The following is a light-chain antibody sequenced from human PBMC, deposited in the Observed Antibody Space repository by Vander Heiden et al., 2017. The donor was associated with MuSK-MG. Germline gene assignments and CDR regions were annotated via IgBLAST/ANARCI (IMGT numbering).Light chain of an antibody. J-gene: IGLJ1*01. CDR2: EVS. CDR1: SSDVGGYNY. V-gene: IGLV2-14*01. Sequence: QSALTQPASVSASPGPSITISCTGTSSDVGGYNYVSWYQQHPGKAPKLMIYEVSNRPSGVSNRFSGSKSGNTASLTISGLQAEDEADYYCSSYTSSSTGVFGTGTKVTVL. CDR3: SSYTSSSTGV.